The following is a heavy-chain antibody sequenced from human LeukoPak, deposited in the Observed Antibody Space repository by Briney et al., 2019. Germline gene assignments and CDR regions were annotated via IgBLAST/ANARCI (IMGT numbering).Heavy chain of an antibody. D-gene: IGHD1-26*01. V-gene: IGHV3-33*01. J-gene: IGHJ4*02. CDR1: GFTFSSYG. Sequence: PGGSLRLSCAASGFTFSSYGMHWVRQAPGKGLEWVAVIWYDGSNKYYADSVKGRFTISRDNSKNTLYLQMNSLRAEDTAVYYCARDEVGATTSYYFDYWGQGTLVTVSS. CDR3: ARDEVGATTSYYFDY. CDR2: IWYDGSNK.